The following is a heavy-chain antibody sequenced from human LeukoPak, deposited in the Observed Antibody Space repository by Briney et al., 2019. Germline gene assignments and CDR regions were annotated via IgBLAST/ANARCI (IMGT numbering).Heavy chain of an antibody. J-gene: IGHJ6*03. CDR1: GGSVSSHF. Sequence: SETLSLTCTVSGGSVSSHFWSWIRQPPGKGLEWIGYIYNSGITNYNPSLKSRVTMSVDTSKNQYSLMLRSVTAADTAVYYCARDHLPAGAPGYYMDVWGKGTTVTVSS. D-gene: IGHD4/OR15-4a*01. CDR3: ARDHLPAGAPGYYMDV. V-gene: IGHV4-59*02. CDR2: IYNSGIT.